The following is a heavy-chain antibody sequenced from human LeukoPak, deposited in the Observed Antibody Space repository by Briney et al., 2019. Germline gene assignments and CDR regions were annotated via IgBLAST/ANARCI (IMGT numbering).Heavy chain of an antibody. V-gene: IGHV3-15*01. CDR3: AGDGGSGTPRVYFDY. CDR2: IKSKTDGGTT. J-gene: IGHJ4*02. CDR1: GFTFSNAW. Sequence: PGGSLRLSCAASGFTFSNAWMTWVRQAPGKGLEWVGRIKSKTDGGTTDYAAPVKGRFTISRDDSKNTLYLQMNSLRAEDTAVYYCAGDGGSGTPRVYFDYWGQGTLVTVSS. D-gene: IGHD3-10*01.